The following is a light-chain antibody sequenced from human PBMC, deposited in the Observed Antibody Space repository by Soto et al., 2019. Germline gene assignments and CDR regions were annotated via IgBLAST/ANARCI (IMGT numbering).Light chain of an antibody. CDR3: QQYARSPRT. V-gene: IGKV3-20*01. Sequence: EIVLTQSPGTLSLSPGERATLSCRASQSVSSSYLAWYQQKPGQAPSLLIYGASNRATGIPDRFSGSGSGTDFTLSISRVEPEDFAVYYCQQYARSPRTFGQGTKVEIK. CDR1: QSVSSSY. J-gene: IGKJ1*01. CDR2: GAS.